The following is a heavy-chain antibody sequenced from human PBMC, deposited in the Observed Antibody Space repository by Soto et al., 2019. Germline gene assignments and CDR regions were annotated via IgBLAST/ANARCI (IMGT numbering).Heavy chain of an antibody. J-gene: IGHJ5*02. CDR2: IYNSGST. CDR1: GGSISSGDYY. V-gene: IGHV4-31*03. CDR3: SRDPAP. Sequence: QVQLQESGPGLGKTSQTLSLNCTVAGGSISSGDYYWSWIRQHPGKALEWIGYIYNSGSTYYNPSLKRRVTISAGTSKNQSSLKLSSVTAAHTAAYYCSRDPAPWGQGTLVTVSS.